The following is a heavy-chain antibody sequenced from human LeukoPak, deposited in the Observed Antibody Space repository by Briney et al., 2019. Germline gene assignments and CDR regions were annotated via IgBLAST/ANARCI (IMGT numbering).Heavy chain of an antibody. CDR3: AKDSYSSSWYYFDY. CDR1: GFTFGSFA. Sequence: GGSLRLSCSASGFTFGSFAMHWVRQAPGKGLEYVSAITGNGVGTYYADSVKGRFTISRDNSKNTLNLQMSSLRTGDTAVYYCAKDSYSSSWYYFDYWGQGTLVTVSS. J-gene: IGHJ4*02. D-gene: IGHD6-13*01. V-gene: IGHV3-64D*06. CDR2: ITGNGVGT.